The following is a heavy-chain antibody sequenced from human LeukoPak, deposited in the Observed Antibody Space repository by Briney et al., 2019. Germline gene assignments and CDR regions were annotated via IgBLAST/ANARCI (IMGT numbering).Heavy chain of an antibody. CDR3: ARGPTMKMDV. CDR2: INSYSSYI. J-gene: IGHJ6*04. D-gene: IGHD3-22*01. CDR1: GFTFDDYG. V-gene: IGHV3-21*01. Sequence: GGSLRLSCAASGFTFDDYGMSWVRQAPGKGLEWVSSINSYSSYIYYADSVKGRFTISRDNAKNSLYLQMNSLRAEDTAVYYCARGPTMKMDVWGKGTTVTVSS.